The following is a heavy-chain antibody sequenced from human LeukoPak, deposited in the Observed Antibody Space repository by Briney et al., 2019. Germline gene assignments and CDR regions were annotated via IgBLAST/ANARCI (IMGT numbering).Heavy chain of an antibody. CDR1: GFTFSSYG. J-gene: IGHJ4*02. Sequence: GGSLRLSCAASGFTFSSYGMHWVRQAPGKGLERVAFIRYDGSNKYYADSVKGRFTISRDNSKNTLYLQMNSLRAEDTAVYYCAKRRGSGSYVPFDYWGQGTLVTVSS. D-gene: IGHD1-26*01. V-gene: IGHV3-30*02. CDR3: AKRRGSGSYVPFDY. CDR2: IRYDGSNK.